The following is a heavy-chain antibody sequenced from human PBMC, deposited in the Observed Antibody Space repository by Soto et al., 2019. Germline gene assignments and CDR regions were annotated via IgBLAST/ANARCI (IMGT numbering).Heavy chain of an antibody. CDR1: GYTFTSYY. J-gene: IGHJ3*02. CDR3: ARPPSYGSGRHDAFHI. D-gene: IGHD3-10*01. CDR2: INPSGGST. V-gene: IGHV1-46*01. Sequence: ASVKVSCKASGYTFTSYYMHWVRQAPGQGLEWMGIINPSGGSTSYAQKFQGRVTMTRDTSTSTVYMELSSLRSEDTAVYYCARPPSYGSGRHDAFHIWGQGTMVNVS.